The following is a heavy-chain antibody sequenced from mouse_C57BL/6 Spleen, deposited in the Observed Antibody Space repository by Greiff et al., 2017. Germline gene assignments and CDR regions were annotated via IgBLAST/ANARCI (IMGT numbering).Heavy chain of an antibody. CDR1: GYAFSSSW. CDR3: TREVPVYYFDY. Sequence: VQLQQSGPELVKPGASVKISCKASGYAFSSSWMNWVKQRPGKGLEGIGRIYPGDGVTNYNGKFKGKATLTADKSSSTASMLLSSLTAEDAAVYCGTREVPVYYFDYWGQGPTLTVSS. J-gene: IGHJ2*01. V-gene: IGHV1-82*01. D-gene: IGHD6-1*01. CDR2: IYPGDGVT.